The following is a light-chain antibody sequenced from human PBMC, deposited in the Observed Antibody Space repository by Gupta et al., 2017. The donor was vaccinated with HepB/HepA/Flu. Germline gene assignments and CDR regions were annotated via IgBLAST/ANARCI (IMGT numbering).Light chain of an antibody. Sequence: DIVLTQSPATLSLSPGERATLSCRASQSVIRYLAWYQQKPGQAPRLLIYEASNRATGIPARVSGSGSGTDFTLTIRSLEAEDFAVYNCQQRSNWPPGGAFGPGTKVDIK. CDR1: QSVIRY. CDR2: EAS. J-gene: IGKJ3*01. V-gene: IGKV3-11*01. CDR3: QQRSNWPPGGA.